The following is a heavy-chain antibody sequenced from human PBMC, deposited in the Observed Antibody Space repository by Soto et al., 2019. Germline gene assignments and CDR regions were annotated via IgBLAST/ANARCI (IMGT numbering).Heavy chain of an antibody. J-gene: IGHJ2*01. D-gene: IGHD2-8*02. CDR2: IYYSGSI. CDR3: ARLVDRNW. CDR1: GGSIRSHY. V-gene: IGHV4-59*11. Sequence: PSEGLSLTCTLSGGSIRSHYWGWIRQPPGKGLEWIGYIYYSGSINYSPSLKSRVSISVDTSKNQVSRKVHSLTAADTAVYYCARLVDRNW.